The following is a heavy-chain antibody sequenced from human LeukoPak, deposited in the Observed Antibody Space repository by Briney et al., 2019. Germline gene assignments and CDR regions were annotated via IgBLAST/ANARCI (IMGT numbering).Heavy chain of an antibody. V-gene: IGHV3-33*01. D-gene: IGHD6-19*01. J-gene: IGHJ4*02. CDR3: ATPHASGWYYFDY. CDR2: IWYDGSSQ. Sequence: GGSLRLSCAAPRFTFSNYAMHWVRQTLGKGLEWVAVIWYDGSSQYYADSVKGRFTISRDNSKNTLYLQMNSLRVEDTAVYYCATPHASGWYYFDYWGQGTLVTVSS. CDR1: RFTFSNYA.